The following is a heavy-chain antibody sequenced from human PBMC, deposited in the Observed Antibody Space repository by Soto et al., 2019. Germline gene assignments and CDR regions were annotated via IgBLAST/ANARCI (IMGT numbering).Heavy chain of an antibody. V-gene: IGHV1-3*01. CDR3: ARRGIAVAVFDP. CDR2: INAGNGNT. CDR1: GYTFTSYA. D-gene: IGHD6-19*01. J-gene: IGHJ5*02. Sequence: QVQLVQSGAEVKKPGASVKVSCKASGYTFTSYAMHWVRQAPGQRLEWMGWINAGNGNTKYSQKFQGRVTITRDTSASTAYMELSSLRSEDTAVYYCARRGIAVAVFDPWGQGTLVTVSS.